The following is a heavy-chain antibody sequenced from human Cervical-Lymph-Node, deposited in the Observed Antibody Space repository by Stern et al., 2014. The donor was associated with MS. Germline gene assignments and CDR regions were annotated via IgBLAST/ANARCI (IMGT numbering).Heavy chain of an antibody. CDR2: ISAYNGNT. CDR1: GYTFTSYG. CDR3: GMDV. Sequence: VQLEESGAEVKKPGASVEVSCKASGYTFTSYGISWVRQAPGQGLEWMGWISAYNGNTNYAQKLQGRVTMTTDTSTSTAYMELRSLAATGSLDYYYGMDVWGQGTTVTVSS. D-gene: IGHD2-15*01. V-gene: IGHV1-18*01. J-gene: IGHJ6*02.